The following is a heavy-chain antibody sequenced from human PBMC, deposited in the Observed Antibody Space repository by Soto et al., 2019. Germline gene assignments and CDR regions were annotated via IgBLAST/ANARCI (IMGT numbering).Heavy chain of an antibody. J-gene: IGHJ6*02. CDR1: GCTLSSYA. Sequence: GGSLRLSCAGSGCTLSSYAMSWVRQAKGKGLEWVSAISGDGGSTYYADSVKGRFTISRDNSKNTLYLQMNSLRAEDTAVYYCARASNYDFWSGYYPPWYYYGMDVWGQGTTVTVSS. CDR3: ARASNYDFWSGYYPPWYYYGMDV. V-gene: IGHV3-23*01. CDR2: ISGDGGST. D-gene: IGHD3-3*01.